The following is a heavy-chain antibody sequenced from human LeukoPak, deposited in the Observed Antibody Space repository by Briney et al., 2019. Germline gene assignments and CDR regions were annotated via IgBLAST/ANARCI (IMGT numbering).Heavy chain of an antibody. V-gene: IGHV1-69*13. J-gene: IGHJ3*02. CDR1: GGTFSNYV. CDR3: ATSSDAMTSATFDI. Sequence: SVKLSCNGSGGTFSNYVLSWVRQAPGQGLEWMGGIIPIIGTANYAQKFQGRVTITVDESTSTAYLEVSTLRSEDTALYYCATSSDAMTSATFDIWGQGTMVSVSS. CDR2: IIPIIGTA. D-gene: IGHD2-2*01.